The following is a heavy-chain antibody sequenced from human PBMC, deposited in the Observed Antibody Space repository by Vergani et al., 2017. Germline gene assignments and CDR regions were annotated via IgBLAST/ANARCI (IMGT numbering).Heavy chain of an antibody. CDR1: GFTFNQYG. D-gene: IGHD1-14*01. Sequence: QVQLVESGGGVVQPGRSLRLSCAASGFTFNQYGMHWVRQAPGKGLEWVAVTWYDGNNKQYADSVKGRFTISRDNSKSMMYLQMNSLRDEDTCVYYCARDLRLLYNRFDPWGQGTLVTVSS. V-gene: IGHV3-33*01. CDR2: TWYDGNNK. J-gene: IGHJ5*02. CDR3: ARDLRLLYNRFDP.